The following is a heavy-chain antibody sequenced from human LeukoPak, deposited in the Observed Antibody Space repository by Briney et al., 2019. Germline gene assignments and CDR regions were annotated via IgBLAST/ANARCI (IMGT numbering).Heavy chain of an antibody. Sequence: PGGSLRLSCAASGFTFSSYEMNWVRQAPGKGLEWVSYISSSGSTIYYADSVKGRFTISRDNARNSLYLQMNSLRAEDTAVYYCARPSLNSGSYFDYWGQGILVTVSS. CDR2: ISSSGSTI. D-gene: IGHD1-26*01. CDR3: ARPSLNSGSYFDY. J-gene: IGHJ4*02. CDR1: GFTFSSYE. V-gene: IGHV3-48*03.